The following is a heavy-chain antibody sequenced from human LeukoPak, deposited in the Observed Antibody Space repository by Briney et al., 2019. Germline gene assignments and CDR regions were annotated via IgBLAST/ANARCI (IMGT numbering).Heavy chain of an antibody. CDR3: ASIYSSGWYGDAFDI. Sequence: ASVKVSCKASGYTFTSYDINWVRQATGQGLEWMGWMNPNSGNTGYAQKFQGRVTMTRNTSISTAYMELSSPRSEDTAVYYCASIYSSGWYGDAFDIWGQGTMVTVSS. J-gene: IGHJ3*02. CDR1: GYTFTSYD. D-gene: IGHD6-19*01. CDR2: MNPNSGNT. V-gene: IGHV1-8*01.